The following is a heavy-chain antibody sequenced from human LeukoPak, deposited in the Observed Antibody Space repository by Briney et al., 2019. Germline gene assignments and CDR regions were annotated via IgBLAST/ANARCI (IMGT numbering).Heavy chain of an antibody. J-gene: IGHJ6*02. D-gene: IGHD5-18*01. CDR2: IYTSGST. Sequence: PSETLSLTCTVSGDSISSYYWNWIRQPAGKGLEWIGRIYTSGSTNYNPSLKSRVTMLVDTSKNQFSLKLSSVTAADTAVYYCVRGGGYSYLAPWGLDVWGQGITVIVSS. CDR1: GDSISSYY. CDR3: VRGGGYSYLAPWGLDV. V-gene: IGHV4-4*07.